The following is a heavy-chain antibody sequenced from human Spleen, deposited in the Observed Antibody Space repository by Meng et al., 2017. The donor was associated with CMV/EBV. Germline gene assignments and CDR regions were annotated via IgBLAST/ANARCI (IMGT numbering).Heavy chain of an antibody. CDR2: IKQNGST. J-gene: IGHJ4*02. CDR1: GYC. V-gene: IGHV4-34*04. CDR3: ARVPSMGECSSTSCPRGTYFDY. D-gene: IGHD2-2*01. Sequence: GYCGGWGGQPTGKGLEGIGEIKQNGSTNNGESNKSRSTISVDTSKSQFTMKLGSVTTEDTAVYYCARVPSMGECSSTSCPRGTYFDYWGQGTLVTVSS.